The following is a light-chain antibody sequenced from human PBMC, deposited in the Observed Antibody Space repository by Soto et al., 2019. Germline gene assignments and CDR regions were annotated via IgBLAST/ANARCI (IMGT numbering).Light chain of an antibody. Sequence: ATRMTQSPSSFSASTGDRVNITCRAAQGVSSYLAWYQQKPGRAPKLLIYAASTLQSGVPSTFSGSGSGTDFTLTISCLQSADLATYFCHQYSTYPFPFGPGTKVDVK. CDR3: HQYSTYPFP. CDR1: QGVSSY. V-gene: IGKV1-8*01. CDR2: AAS. J-gene: IGKJ3*01.